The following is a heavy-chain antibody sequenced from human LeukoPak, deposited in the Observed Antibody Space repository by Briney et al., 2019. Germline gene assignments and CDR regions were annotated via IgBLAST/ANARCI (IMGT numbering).Heavy chain of an antibody. J-gene: IGHJ4*02. V-gene: IGHV3-7*01. CDR2: IKQDGSEK. D-gene: IGHD3-10*01. Sequence: PGGSLRLSCAASGFTFSSYWMSWVRQAPGKGLEWVANIKQDGSEKYYVDSVKGRFTISRDNAKNSLYLQMNSLRAEDTAVYYCASQYLYYYGYYRGYFDYWGQETLVTVSS. CDR3: ASQYLYYYGYYRGYFDY. CDR1: GFTFSSYW.